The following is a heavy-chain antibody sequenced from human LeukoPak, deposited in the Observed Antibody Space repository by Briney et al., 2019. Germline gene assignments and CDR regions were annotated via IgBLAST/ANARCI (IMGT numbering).Heavy chain of an antibody. CDR2: IIPIFGTA. CDR3: ARREQGATMSFVRY. D-gene: IGHD1-26*01. J-gene: IGHJ4*02. Sequence: GASVKVSCKASGGTFSSYAISWVRQAPGQGLEWMGGIIPIFGTANYAQKFQGRVTITTDESTSTAYMELRSLRSDDTAVYYCARREQGATMSFVRYWGQGTLVTVSS. CDR1: GGTFSSYA. V-gene: IGHV1-69*05.